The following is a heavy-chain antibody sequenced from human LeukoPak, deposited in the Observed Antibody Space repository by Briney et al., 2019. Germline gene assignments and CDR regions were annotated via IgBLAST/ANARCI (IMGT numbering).Heavy chain of an antibody. J-gene: IGHJ4*02. Sequence: SETLSLTCTVSGGSISSYYWSWIRQPAGKGLEWIGRIYTSGSTNYNPSLKSRVTMSVDTSKNQFSLKLSSVTAPDTAMYYCARHAGYSSGWYPLDYWGQGTLVTVSS. CDR1: GGSISSYY. CDR3: ARHAGYSSGWYPLDY. D-gene: IGHD6-19*01. CDR2: IYTSGST. V-gene: IGHV4-4*07.